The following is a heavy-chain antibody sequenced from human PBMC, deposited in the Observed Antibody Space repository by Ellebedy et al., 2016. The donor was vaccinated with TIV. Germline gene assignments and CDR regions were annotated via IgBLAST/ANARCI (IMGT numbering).Heavy chain of an antibody. CDR1: GFAFGGFA. CDR2: ISYNGDET. V-gene: IGHV3-21*01. Sequence: GESLKISCAASGFAFGGFAMNWVRQAPGKGMQWVSSISYNGDETFYADSVMGRFTISRENAMNSLYLQINSLSAEDTAVYYCVRFPRGPPFADYLYYMDVWGKGIMVTVSS. D-gene: IGHD3-10*01. CDR3: VRFPRGPPFADYLYYMDV. J-gene: IGHJ6*03.